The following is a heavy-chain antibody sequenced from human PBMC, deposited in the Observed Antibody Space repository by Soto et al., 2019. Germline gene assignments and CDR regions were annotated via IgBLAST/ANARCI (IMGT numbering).Heavy chain of an antibody. CDR3: ARGGLELLDYFDY. CDR2: INPSGGST. V-gene: IGHV1-46*01. Sequence: ASVKVSCTVSGGPFSSYAISWVRQAPGQGLEWMGIINPSGGSTSYAQKFQGRVTMTRDTSTSTVYMELSSLRSEDTAVYYCARGGLELLDYFDYWGQGTLVTVSS. J-gene: IGHJ4*02. D-gene: IGHD1-7*01. CDR1: GGPFSSYA.